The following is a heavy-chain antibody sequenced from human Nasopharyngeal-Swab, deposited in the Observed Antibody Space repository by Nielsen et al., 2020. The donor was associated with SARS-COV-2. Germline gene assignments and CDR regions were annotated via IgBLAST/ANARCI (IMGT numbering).Heavy chain of an antibody. J-gene: IGHJ4*02. CDR2: IYYSGST. CDR1: GGSISSSSYY. Sequence: SETLSLTCTVSGGSISSSSYYWGWIRQPPGKGLEWFGSIYYSGSTYYNPSLKSRVTISVDTTKNQFSLKLSSVTAADTAVYYCARPRADYYDSSGYWGQGTLVTVSS. D-gene: IGHD3-22*01. V-gene: IGHV4-39*01. CDR3: ARPRADYYDSSGY.